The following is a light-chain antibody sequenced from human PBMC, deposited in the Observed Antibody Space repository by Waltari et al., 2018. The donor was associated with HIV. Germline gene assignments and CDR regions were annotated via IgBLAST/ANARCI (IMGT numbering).Light chain of an antibody. Sequence: ETVMTQSPATLSVSPGERATLSCRASQSVSSNLAWYQQKPGQAPRLLIYGASTRATGIPARFSGSGSGTEFTLTISSLQSEDFAVYYCQQYDNWPPLTFGGGTKVRSN. CDR3: QQYDNWPPLT. V-gene: IGKV3-15*01. CDR2: GAS. J-gene: IGKJ4*01. CDR1: QSVSSN.